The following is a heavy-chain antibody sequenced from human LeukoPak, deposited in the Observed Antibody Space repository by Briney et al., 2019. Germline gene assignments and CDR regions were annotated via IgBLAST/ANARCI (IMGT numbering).Heavy chain of an antibody. CDR2: IWHSGTT. V-gene: IGHV4-4*02. CDR1: GASISSNNW. Sequence: PSETLSLTCAVSGASISSNNWWSWVRQPSGKGLEWIGEIWHSGTTNYNPSLKSRVTISVDKSKNQFSLKLSSVTAADTAVYYCARAGKGGSYYEYYFDYWGQGTLVTVSS. J-gene: IGHJ4*02. D-gene: IGHD1-26*01. CDR3: ARAGKGGSYYEYYFDY.